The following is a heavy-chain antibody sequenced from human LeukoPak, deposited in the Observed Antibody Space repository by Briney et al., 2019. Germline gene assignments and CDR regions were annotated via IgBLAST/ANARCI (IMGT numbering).Heavy chain of an antibody. J-gene: IGHJ4*02. D-gene: IGHD1-26*01. V-gene: IGHV4-4*07. CDR3: ARARGGSGSYGHFDY. CDR2: IYSSGST. CDR1: GASISSYY. Sequence: SETLSLTCTVSGASISSYYWTWIRQPAGEGLEWIGRIYSSGSTNYNPSLKCRVTMSLDTSKNQFSLRLSSVPAADTAVYYCARARGGSGSYGHFDYWGQGTLVTVSS.